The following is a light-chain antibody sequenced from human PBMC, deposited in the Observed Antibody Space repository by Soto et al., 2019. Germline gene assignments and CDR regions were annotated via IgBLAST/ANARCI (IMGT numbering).Light chain of an antibody. V-gene: IGKV3-20*01. J-gene: IGKJ2*01. CDR1: QSVSSSY. CDR3: QQYGSSPPYT. CDR2: GTS. Sequence: EIVLTQSPGTLSLSPGERATLSCRASQSVSSSYLAWYQQKPGQAPRLLIYGTSSRATGIPGRFSGSGSGTDFTLTISRLEPEDFAVYYCQQYGSSPPYTFGPGTKVEIK.